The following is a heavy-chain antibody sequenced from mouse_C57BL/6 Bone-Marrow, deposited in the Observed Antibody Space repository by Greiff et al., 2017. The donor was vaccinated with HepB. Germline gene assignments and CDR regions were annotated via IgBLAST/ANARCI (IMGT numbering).Heavy chain of an antibody. V-gene: IGHV1-55*01. D-gene: IGHD1-1*01. Sequence: QVQLQQPGAELVKPGASVKMSCKASGYTFTSYWITWVKQRPGQGLEWIGDIYPGSGSTNYNEKFKSKATLTVDTSSSTAYMQLSSLTSEDSAVYYCARGTGSSPWFAYWGQGTLVTVSA. CDR1: GYTFTSYW. CDR3: ARGTGSSPWFAY. J-gene: IGHJ3*01. CDR2: IYPGSGST.